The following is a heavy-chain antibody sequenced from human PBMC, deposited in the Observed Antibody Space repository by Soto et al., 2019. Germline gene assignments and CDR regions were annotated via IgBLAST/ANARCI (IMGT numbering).Heavy chain of an antibody. Sequence: ASVKVSCKASGYTFTSYGISWVRQAPGQGLEWMAWISAYNGNTNYAQKLQGRVTMTTETSTSTAYMELRSVRSDDTAVYYCARGFRYSSSSGSGYLGQGTLIAICS. J-gene: IGHJ4*02. CDR2: ISAYNGNT. V-gene: IGHV1-18*01. CDR3: ARGFRYSSSSGSGY. D-gene: IGHD6-6*01. CDR1: GYTFTSYG.